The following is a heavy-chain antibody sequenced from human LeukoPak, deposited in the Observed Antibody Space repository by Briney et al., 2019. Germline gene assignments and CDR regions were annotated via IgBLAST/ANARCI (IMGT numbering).Heavy chain of an antibody. CDR1: GFTFGDYA. J-gene: IGHJ6*03. CDR2: IRSRAYGGTT. D-gene: IGHD3-16*02. V-gene: IGHV3-49*04. Sequence: GGSLRLSCTASGFTFGDYAMSWVRQAPGKGLEWVGFIRSRAYGGTTEYAASVKGRFTISRDDSKSIAYLQMNSLKTEETAVYYCTKKSDYVWGSYRYYYYYMDVWGKGTTVTVSS. CDR3: TKKSDYVWGSYRYYYYYMDV.